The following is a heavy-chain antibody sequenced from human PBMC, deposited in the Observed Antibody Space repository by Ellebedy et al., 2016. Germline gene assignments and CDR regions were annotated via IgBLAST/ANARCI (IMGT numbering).Heavy chain of an antibody. V-gene: IGHV3-30*02. J-gene: IGHJ2*01. CDR3: AKEGRIDPSSYWYFDL. CDR2: IWYDGSNK. D-gene: IGHD2-15*01. CDR1: GFTFSSYG. Sequence: GGSLRLSXAASGFTFSSYGMHWVRQAPGKGLEWVAVIWYDGSNKYYADSVKGRFTISRDNSKNTLYLQMNSLRAEDTAVYYCAKEGRIDPSSYWYFDLWGRGTLVTVSS.